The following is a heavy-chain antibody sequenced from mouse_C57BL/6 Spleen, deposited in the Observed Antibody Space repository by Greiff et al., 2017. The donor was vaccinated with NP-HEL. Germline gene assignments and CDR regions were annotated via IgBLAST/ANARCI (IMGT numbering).Heavy chain of an antibody. CDR2: LRNKANNHAT. CDR1: GFTFSDAW. J-gene: IGHJ3*01. V-gene: IGHV6-6*01. D-gene: IGHD2-3*01. CDR3: TRDDGYYVPAY. Sequence: DVKLQESGGGLVQPGGSMKLSCAASGFTFSDAWMDWVRPSPEKGLEWVADLRNKANNHATYYAESVKGRFTISRDDSKSSVYLQMNSLRAEDTGIYYCTRDDGYYVPAYWGQGTLVTVSA.